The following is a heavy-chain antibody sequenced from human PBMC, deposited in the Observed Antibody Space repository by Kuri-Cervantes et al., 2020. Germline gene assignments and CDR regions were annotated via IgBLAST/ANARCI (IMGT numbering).Heavy chain of an antibody. D-gene: IGHD6-19*01. J-gene: IGHJ4*02. V-gene: IGHV2-70*04. Sequence: SGPTLVKPTQTLTLTCTFSGFSLSTSGMRVSWIRQPPGKALEWLARIDWDGDKFYSTSLKTRLTISKDTSKNQVVLTMTNMDPVDTATYYCAQNSGTLAGDYFDYWGQGTLVTVSS. CDR3: AQNSGTLAGDYFDY. CDR2: IDWDGDK. CDR1: GFSLSTSGMR.